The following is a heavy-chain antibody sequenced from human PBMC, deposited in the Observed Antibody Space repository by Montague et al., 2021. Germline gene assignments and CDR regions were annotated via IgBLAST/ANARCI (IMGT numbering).Heavy chain of an antibody. J-gene: IGHJ4*02. V-gene: IGHV4-31*03. CDR2: NFYSGNT. Sequence: TLSLTCTVSGGSISSGGYYWSWIRQLPGKGLEWIGYNFYSGNTYYNPSLKSRVTISVDTSKNQFSLKLSSVTAADTAVYYCARAEDYYGSGSYLGFDYWGQGTLVTVSS. CDR3: ARAEDYYGSGSYLGFDY. D-gene: IGHD3-10*01. CDR1: GGSISSGGYY.